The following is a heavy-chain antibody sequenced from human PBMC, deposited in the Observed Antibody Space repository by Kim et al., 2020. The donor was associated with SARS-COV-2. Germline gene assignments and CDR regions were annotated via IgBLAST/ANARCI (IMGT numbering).Heavy chain of an antibody. CDR1: DGSISNYY. D-gene: IGHD3-22*01. Sequence: SETLSLTCTVSDGSISNYYWSWFRQPPGNGLEWIGYVFSSGTTNYNPSLESRLTISVDTSKNQFSLRLRSVTAADTAVYYGARRDTRGYYSLWGRGSLVTVSS. CDR3: ARRDTRGYYSL. J-gene: IGHJ4*02. V-gene: IGHV4-59*01. CDR2: VFSSGTT.